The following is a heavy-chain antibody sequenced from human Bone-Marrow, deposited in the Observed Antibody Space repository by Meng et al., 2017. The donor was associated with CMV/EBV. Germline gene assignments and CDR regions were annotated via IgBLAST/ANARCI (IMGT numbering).Heavy chain of an antibody. D-gene: IGHD2-2*01. CDR2: INGYNGNT. CDR1: GYTFTTYG. J-gene: IGHJ5*02. CDR3: ARVRDIVVVPTAIGVNWFDP. Sequence: ASVKVSCKASGYTFTTYGISWVRQAPGQGLEWMGWINGYNGNTNYAQNLQGRVTMTTDTSTSTAYMELRSLRSDDTAVYYCARVRDIVVVPTAIGVNWFDPWGQGTLVTVSS. V-gene: IGHV1-18*01.